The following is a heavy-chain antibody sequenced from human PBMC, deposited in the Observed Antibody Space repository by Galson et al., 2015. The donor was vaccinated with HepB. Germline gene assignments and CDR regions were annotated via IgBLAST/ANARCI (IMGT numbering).Heavy chain of an antibody. CDR1: GFTFSNAW. Sequence: SLRLSCAASGFTFSNAWMSWVRQAPGKGLEWVGRIKRKADGATTDYAAPVKGRFTIWRDDSINTLYLQVNSLKTEDTAVYFCTTVLLVGATGYYYYMDVWGKGTTVTVSS. CDR3: TTVLLVGATGYYYYMDV. V-gene: IGHV3-15*01. D-gene: IGHD1-26*01. CDR2: IKRKADGATT. J-gene: IGHJ6*03.